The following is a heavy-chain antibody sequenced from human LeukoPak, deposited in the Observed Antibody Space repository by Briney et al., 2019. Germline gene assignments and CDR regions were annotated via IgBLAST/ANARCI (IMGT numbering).Heavy chain of an antibody. J-gene: IGHJ4*02. V-gene: IGHV4-39*07. D-gene: IGHD2-21*02. CDR3: ARDLPCGGDCYSQRRRREMEPPYYFDY. CDR2: IYYSGST. Sequence: SETLSLTCTVSGGSISSSSYYWGWIRQPPGKGLEWIGSIYYSGSTYYNPSLKSRVTISVDTSKNQFSLKLSSVTAADTAVYYCARDLPCGGDCYSQRRRREMEPPYYFDYWGQGTLVTVSS. CDR1: GGSISSSSYY.